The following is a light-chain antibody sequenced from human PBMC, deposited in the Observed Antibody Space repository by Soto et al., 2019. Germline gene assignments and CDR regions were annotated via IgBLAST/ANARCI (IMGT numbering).Light chain of an antibody. J-gene: IGLJ3*02. CDR1: TGAVTSGHY. Sequence: QAVVTQEPSLTVSPVGTVTLTCASSTGAVTSGHYPYWFQQKPGQAPKTLIYDTSNKHSWTPARLSGSLLGGKAALTLSGAQPEDEADYYCLLYYGGPRVFGGGTKLTVL. CDR2: DTS. CDR3: LLYYGGPRV. V-gene: IGLV7-46*01.